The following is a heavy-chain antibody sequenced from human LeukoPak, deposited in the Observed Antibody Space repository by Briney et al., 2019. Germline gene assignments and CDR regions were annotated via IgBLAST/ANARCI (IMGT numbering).Heavy chain of an antibody. CDR2: IIPIFGTA. V-gene: IGHV1-69*13. J-gene: IGHJ4*02. Sequence: ASVKVSRKASGGTFSSYAISWVRQAPGQGLEWMGGIIPIFGTANYAQKFQGRVTITADESTSTAYMELSSLRSEDTAVYYCARVESGSYSGPYFDYWGQGTLVTVSS. CDR3: ARVESGSYSGPYFDY. CDR1: GGTFSSYA. D-gene: IGHD1-26*01.